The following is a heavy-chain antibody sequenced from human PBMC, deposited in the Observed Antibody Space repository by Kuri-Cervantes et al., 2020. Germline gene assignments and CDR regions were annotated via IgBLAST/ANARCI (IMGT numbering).Heavy chain of an antibody. J-gene: IGHJ4*02. D-gene: IGHD6-13*01. V-gene: IGHV3-7*01. CDR2: INQDGSER. Sequence: GGSLRLSCAAPGFTFSNFWMAWIRQAPGKGLEWVANINQDGSERYYVDSVKGRFSISRDNAKNSLYLQVNSLRAEDTAVYYCAREGHSSSWYNWGQGTLVTVSS. CDR3: AREGHSSSWYN. CDR1: GFTFSNFW.